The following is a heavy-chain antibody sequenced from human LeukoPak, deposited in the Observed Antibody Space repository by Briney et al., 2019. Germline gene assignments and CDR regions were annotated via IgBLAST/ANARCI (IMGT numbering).Heavy chain of an antibody. D-gene: IGHD3-22*01. J-gene: IGHJ6*03. CDR2: IYYSGST. CDR1: GGSISSGGYY. V-gene: IGHV4-31*03. CDR3: ARGGHKWLQGDYYYYYMDV. Sequence: PSQTLSLTCTVSGGSISSGGYYWSWIRQHPGKGLEWIGYIYYSGSTYYNPSLKSRVTISVDTSKNQFSLKLSSVTAADTAVYYCARGGHKWLQGDYYYYYMDVWGKGTTVTVSS.